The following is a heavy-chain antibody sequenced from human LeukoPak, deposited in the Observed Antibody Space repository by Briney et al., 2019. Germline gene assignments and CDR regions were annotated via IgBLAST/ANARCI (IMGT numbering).Heavy chain of an antibody. V-gene: IGHV4-4*09. CDR3: ARDLRPTYAFDI. Sequence: SETLSLTCTVSGGSISSYYWSWIRQPPGKGLEWIGYIYTSGSTNYNPSLKSRVTISVDTSKNQFSLKLSSVTAADTAVYYCARDLRPTYAFDIWGQGTMVTVSS. CDR2: IYTSGST. J-gene: IGHJ3*02. CDR1: GGSISSYY.